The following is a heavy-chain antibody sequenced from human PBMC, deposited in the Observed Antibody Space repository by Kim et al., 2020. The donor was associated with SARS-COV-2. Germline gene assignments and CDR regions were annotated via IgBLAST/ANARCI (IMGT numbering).Heavy chain of an antibody. D-gene: IGHD6-13*01. CDR2: ISAYNGNT. J-gene: IGHJ6*02. CDR3: ARDHSPVSDSSSWFHLTYYYYYGMDV. V-gene: IGHV1-18*04. CDR1: GYTFTSYG. Sequence: ASVKVSCKASGYTFTSYGISWVRQAPGQGLEWMGWISAYNGNTNYAQKLQGRVTMTTDTSTSTAYMELRSLRSDDTAVYYCARDHSPVSDSSSWFHLTYYYYYGMDVWGQGTTVTVSS.